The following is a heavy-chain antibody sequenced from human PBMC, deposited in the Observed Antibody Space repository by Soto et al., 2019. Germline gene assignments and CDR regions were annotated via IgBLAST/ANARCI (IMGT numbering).Heavy chain of an antibody. J-gene: IGHJ4*02. CDR2: IYPGDSDT. V-gene: IGHV5-51*01. CDR1: GYSFTSYW. D-gene: IGHD3-22*01. CDR3: ARHIPQNYYDSSGYYFDY. Sequence: GESLKISCKGSGYSFTSYWIGWVRQMPGKGLEWMGSIYPGDSDTRYSPSFQGQVTISADKSISTAYLQWSSLKASDTAMYYCARHIPQNYYDSSGYYFDYWGQGTPVTVSS.